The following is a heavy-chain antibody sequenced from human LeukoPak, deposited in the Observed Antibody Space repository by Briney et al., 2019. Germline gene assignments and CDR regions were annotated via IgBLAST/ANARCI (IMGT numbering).Heavy chain of an antibody. CDR3: ARGAPYCSSTSCHASWFDP. CDR1: GGTFSSYA. Sequence: ASVKVSCKASGGTFSSYAISWVRQAPGQGLEWMGGIIPIFGTANYAQKFQGRVTITADESTSTAYMELSSLRSEDTAVYYCARGAPYCSSTSCHASWFDPWGQGTLVIVSS. CDR2: IIPIFGTA. V-gene: IGHV1-69*01. J-gene: IGHJ5*02. D-gene: IGHD2-2*01.